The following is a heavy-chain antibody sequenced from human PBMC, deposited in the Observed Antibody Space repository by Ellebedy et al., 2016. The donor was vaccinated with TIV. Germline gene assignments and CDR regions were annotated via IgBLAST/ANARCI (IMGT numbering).Heavy chain of an antibody. Sequence: SETLSLTXNVSGGSIDRSSNYWGWIRQPPGKEFEWIGGISYSGYSYYNPSLESRVTISVDTSKNHFSLRLSSVTAADTAVYFCARLAVAVTNPQSDSWGQGTLVTVSS. CDR3: ARLAVAVTNPQSDS. J-gene: IGHJ4*02. CDR1: GGSIDRSSNY. D-gene: IGHD4-11*01. CDR2: ISYSGYS. V-gene: IGHV4-39*02.